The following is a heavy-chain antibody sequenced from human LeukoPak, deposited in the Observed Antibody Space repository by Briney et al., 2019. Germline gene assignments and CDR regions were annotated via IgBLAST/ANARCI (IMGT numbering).Heavy chain of an antibody. CDR2: IIPIFGTA. D-gene: IGHD5-24*01. CDR1: GGTFSSYA. Sequence: SVKVSCKASGGTFSSYAIRWVRQAPGQGLEWMGGIIPIFGTANYAQKFQGRVTITADESTSTAYMELSSLRSEDTAVYYCARRARDGYNWYYFDYWGQGTLVTVSS. V-gene: IGHV1-69*13. J-gene: IGHJ4*02. CDR3: ARRARDGYNWYYFDY.